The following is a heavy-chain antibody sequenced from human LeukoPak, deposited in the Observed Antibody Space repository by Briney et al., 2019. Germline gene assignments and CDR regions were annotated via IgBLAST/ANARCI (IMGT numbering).Heavy chain of an antibody. CDR2: ITSDSSVT. D-gene: IGHD6-19*01. CDR1: GFTFSHYN. V-gene: IGHV3-48*01. CDR3: AKGYSSGLYKLYYFDF. Sequence: GGSLRLSCAASGFTFSHYNMNWVRQAPGKGLEWISYITSDSSVTHFADSVKGRFAISRDNAKNALFLQMNSLRAEDTAVYYCAKGYSSGLYKLYYFDFWGQGTLVTVSS. J-gene: IGHJ4*02.